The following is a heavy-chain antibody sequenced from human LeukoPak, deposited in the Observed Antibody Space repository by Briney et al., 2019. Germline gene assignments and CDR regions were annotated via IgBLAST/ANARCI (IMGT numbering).Heavy chain of an antibody. CDR3: ARGRLDAFDI. J-gene: IGHJ3*02. Sequence: PSETLSLTCTVSGGSISSSSYYWGWIRQPPGKGLEWIGSIYYSGSTYYNPSLKSRVTISVDTSKNQFSLKLSSVTAADTAVYYCARGRLDAFDIWGQGTMVTVSS. CDR1: GGSISSSSYY. V-gene: IGHV4-39*07. CDR2: IYYSGST.